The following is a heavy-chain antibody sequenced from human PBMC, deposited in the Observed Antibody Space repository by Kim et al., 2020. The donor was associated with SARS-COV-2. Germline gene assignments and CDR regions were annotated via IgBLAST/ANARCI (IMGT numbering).Heavy chain of an antibody. CDR1: GGTFSSYA. Sequence: SVKVSCKASGGTFSSYAISWVRQAPGQGLEWMGRIIPILGIANYAQKFQGRVTITADKSTSTAYMELSSLRSEDTAVYYCAKWELLQDYYYYGMDVWGQGTTVTVSS. CDR2: IIPILGIA. J-gene: IGHJ6*02. V-gene: IGHV1-69*04. CDR3: AKWELLQDYYYYGMDV. D-gene: IGHD1-26*01.